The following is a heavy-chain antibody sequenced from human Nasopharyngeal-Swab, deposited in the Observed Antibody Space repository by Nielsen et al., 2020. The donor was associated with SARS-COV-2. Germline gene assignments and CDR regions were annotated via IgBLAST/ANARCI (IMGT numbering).Heavy chain of an antibody. V-gene: IGHV3-74*01. Sequence: GESLKISCAASGFTFSSYWMHWVRQAPGKGLVWVSRINSDGSSTSYADSVKGRFTISRDNAKNTLYLQMNSLRAEDTAVYYCARDPYYYDSSGYFNDAFDIWGQGTMVTVSS. D-gene: IGHD3-22*01. CDR3: ARDPYYYDSSGYFNDAFDI. CDR1: GFTFSSYW. J-gene: IGHJ3*02. CDR2: INSDGSST.